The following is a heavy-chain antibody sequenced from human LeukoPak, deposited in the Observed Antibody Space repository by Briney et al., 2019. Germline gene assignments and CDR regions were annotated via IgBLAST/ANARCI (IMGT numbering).Heavy chain of an antibody. V-gene: IGHV4-59*01. CDR2: TFYSGST. CDR3: ERATLNFSGGSCYFHFDY. J-gene: IGHJ4*02. Sequence: SETLSLTCTVSGGFISIYYWNWLRQPPGKGLDWIGYTFYSGSTNYNPSLKSRVTISVDTSRNQFSLKLSSVTAADTAVYYFERATLNFSGGSCYFHFDYWGQGTLVTVSS. CDR1: GGFISIYY. D-gene: IGHD2-15*01.